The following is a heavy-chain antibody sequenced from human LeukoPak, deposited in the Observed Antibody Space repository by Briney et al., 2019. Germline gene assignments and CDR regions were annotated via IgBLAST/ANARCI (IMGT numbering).Heavy chain of an antibody. CDR3: AKGYCSSISCSYLDL. D-gene: IGHD2-2*01. CDR1: GLSVSSNY. Sequence: GGSLRLSCAASGLSVSSNYMTWVRQAPGKGLEWVSVIYSGGATYYADSLKGRFTISRDNAKNSLYLQMNSLRAEDMALYYCAKGYCSSISCSYLDLWGRGTVVTVSS. V-gene: IGHV3-53*05. CDR2: IYSGGAT. J-gene: IGHJ2*01.